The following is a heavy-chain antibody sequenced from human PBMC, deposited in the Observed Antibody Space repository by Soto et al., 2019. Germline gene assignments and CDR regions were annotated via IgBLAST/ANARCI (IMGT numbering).Heavy chain of an antibody. Sequence: EVELLESGGGIVQPGGSLRVSCVASGFTFRNFIMSWVRQAPGKGLEWVSAIRGTGGETFYADSVKGRFTISRENSKNTLYLQMNSLRDEDTALYFCAQDRGWGVVSPSHDYWGPGTLVTVSS. CDR2: IRGTGGET. CDR3: AQDRGWGVVSPSHDY. D-gene: IGHD2-21*01. CDR1: GFTFRNFI. J-gene: IGHJ4*02. V-gene: IGHV3-23*01.